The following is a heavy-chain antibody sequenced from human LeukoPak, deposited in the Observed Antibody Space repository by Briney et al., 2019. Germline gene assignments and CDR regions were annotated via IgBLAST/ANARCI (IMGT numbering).Heavy chain of an antibody. Sequence: PGGSLRLSCAASGFTFSSYGMHWVRLAPGKGLEWVAVISYDGSNKYYADSVKGRFTISRDNSKNTLYLQMNSLRAEDTAVYYCAKEDPWGSGMDVWGQGTTVTVSS. CDR1: GFTFSSYG. CDR2: ISYDGSNK. J-gene: IGHJ6*02. CDR3: AKEDPWGSGMDV. D-gene: IGHD3-16*01. V-gene: IGHV3-30*18.